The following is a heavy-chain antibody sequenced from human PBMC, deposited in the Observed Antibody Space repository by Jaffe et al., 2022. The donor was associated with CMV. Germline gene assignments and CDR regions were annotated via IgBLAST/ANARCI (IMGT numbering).Heavy chain of an antibody. Sequence: EVRLLESGGGLIQPGGSLRLSCAASGFTFSSYAMSWVRQAPGKGLEWVSVITVSGSRTHYADSVKGRFTISRDNSKNTLNLQLNSLRVEDTAVYYCAKHDSSSYFYVLDQWGQGVLVTVSS. J-gene: IGHJ4*02. CDR3: AKHDSSSYFYVLDQ. CDR2: ITVSGSRT. V-gene: IGHV3-23*01. CDR1: GFTFSSYA. D-gene: IGHD3-22*01.